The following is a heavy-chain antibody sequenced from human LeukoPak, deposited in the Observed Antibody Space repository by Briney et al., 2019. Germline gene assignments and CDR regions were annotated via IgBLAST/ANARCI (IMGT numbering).Heavy chain of an antibody. CDR3: ARDRDGGSAVAGNY. CDR2: ISPTTGGT. J-gene: IGHJ4*02. V-gene: IGHV1-2*02. CDR1: GYTFTRSY. Sequence: ASVKVSCKASGYTFTRSYMHWGRRSPGQRREGLGWISPTTGGTNYAQKFQGRVTMTKDTSISTAYMELSRLRSDDTAVYYCARDRDGGSAVAGNYWGQGTLVTVSS. D-gene: IGHD2-15*01.